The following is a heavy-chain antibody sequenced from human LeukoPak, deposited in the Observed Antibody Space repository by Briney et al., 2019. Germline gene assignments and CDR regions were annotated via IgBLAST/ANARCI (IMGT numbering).Heavy chain of an antibody. CDR2: IIPIFGTA. D-gene: IGHD3-3*01. CDR1: GGTFSSYA. J-gene: IGHJ4*02. Sequence: GASVKVSCKASGGTFSSYAISWVRQAPGQGLEWMGGIIPIFGTANYAQKFQGRVTITADESTSTAYMELSSLRSEDTAVYYCARRITIFGPDDYWGQETLVTVSS. CDR3: ARRITIFGPDDY. V-gene: IGHV1-69*13.